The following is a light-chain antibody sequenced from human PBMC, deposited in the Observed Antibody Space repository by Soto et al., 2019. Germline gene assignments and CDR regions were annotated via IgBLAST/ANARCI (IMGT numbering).Light chain of an antibody. CDR1: QTISSW. Sequence: IHMTQSPSTLSGSVGDRVTITCRASQTISSWLAWYQQKPGKAPKLLIYAASSLQSGVPSRFSGSGSGTDFTLTISSLQPEDFATYYCQQSYSTLWTFGQGTKVDIK. CDR2: AAS. V-gene: IGKV1-39*01. CDR3: QQSYSTLWT. J-gene: IGKJ1*01.